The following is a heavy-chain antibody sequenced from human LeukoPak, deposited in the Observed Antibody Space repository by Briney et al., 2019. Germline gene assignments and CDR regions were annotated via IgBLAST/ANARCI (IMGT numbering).Heavy chain of an antibody. Sequence: SETLSLTCAVYGGSFSGYYWSWIRQPPGKGLEWIGEINHSGSTNYNPSLKSRVTISVDTSKNQFSLKLSSVTAADTAVYYCARGLARGDCSSTSCSNWFDPWGQGTLVTVSS. V-gene: IGHV4-34*01. CDR3: ARGLARGDCSSTSCSNWFDP. CDR2: INHSGST. D-gene: IGHD2-2*01. CDR1: GGSFSGYY. J-gene: IGHJ5*02.